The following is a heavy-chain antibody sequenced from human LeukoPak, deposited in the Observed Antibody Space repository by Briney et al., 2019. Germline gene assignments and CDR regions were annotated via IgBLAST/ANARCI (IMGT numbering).Heavy chain of an antibody. CDR2: ITGRGDST. CDR3: AKYLAGGWSYIDC. D-gene: IGHD6-19*01. CDR1: GFSFSSNH. V-gene: IGHV3-23*01. Sequence: PSAGSLRLSCAASGFSFSSNHMTWVRHAPGKGLQWVSGITGRGDSTHYTESVKGRFTISRDNSKNTLYLEMNSLRAEDTAVYYCAKYLAGGWSYIDCWGEGTLVTVSS. J-gene: IGHJ4*02.